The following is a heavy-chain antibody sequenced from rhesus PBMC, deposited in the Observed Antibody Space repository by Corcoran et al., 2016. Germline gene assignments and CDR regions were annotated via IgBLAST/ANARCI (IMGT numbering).Heavy chain of an antibody. Sequence: EVQLVETGGGLVQPGGSLKLSCAASGFTFSSYGMSWVRQAPGKGLEWVSAIKRGGGSTYYADSFKGRFTISRDNSKNTLSLQMNSLRAEDTAVYYCAKEEEWLHIFDYWGQGVLVTVSS. CDR3: AKEEEWLHIFDY. CDR1: GFTFSSYG. V-gene: IGHV3S5*01. CDR2: IKRGGGST. D-gene: IGHD2-21*01. J-gene: IGHJ4*01.